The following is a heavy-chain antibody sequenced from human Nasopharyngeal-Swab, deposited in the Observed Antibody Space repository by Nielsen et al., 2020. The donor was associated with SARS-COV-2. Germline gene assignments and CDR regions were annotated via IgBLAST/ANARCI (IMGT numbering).Heavy chain of an antibody. CDR2: INTNTGNP. Sequence: ASVKVSCKASGYTFISYAMNWVRQAPGQGLEWMGWINTNTGNPTYAQGFTGRIVFSLDTSVSTAYLQISSLKAEDTAVYYCAREPKTTIFGVVSDWNNFDYWGQGTLVTVSS. CDR1: GYTFISYA. D-gene: IGHD3-3*01. CDR3: AREPKTTIFGVVSDWNNFDY. J-gene: IGHJ4*02. V-gene: IGHV7-4-1*02.